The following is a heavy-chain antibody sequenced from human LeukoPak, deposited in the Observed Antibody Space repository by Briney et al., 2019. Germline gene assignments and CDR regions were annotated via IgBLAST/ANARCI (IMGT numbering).Heavy chain of an antibody. Sequence: GGSLRLSCAASGFTFSSYGMHWVRQAPGKGLEWVAFIRYDGSNKYYADSVKGRFTISRDNSKNTLYLQMNSLRAEDTAVYYCARVVLVSGGSAFDYWGQGTLVTVSS. CDR3: ARVVLVSGGSAFDY. CDR1: GFTFSSYG. D-gene: IGHD3-3*01. CDR2: IRYDGSNK. J-gene: IGHJ4*02. V-gene: IGHV3-30*02.